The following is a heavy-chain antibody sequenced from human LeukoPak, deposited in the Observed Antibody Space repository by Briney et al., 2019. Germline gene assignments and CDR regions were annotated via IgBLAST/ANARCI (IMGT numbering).Heavy chain of an antibody. V-gene: IGHV5-51*01. D-gene: IGHD3-9*01. J-gene: IGHJ4*02. CDR2: IYPIDSDT. CDR3: ASVNSARWFFDC. CDR1: GYTIGSFGSYW. Sequence: GESLKIYCKGSGYTIGSFGSYWIAWVRRMPGKGLEWMGSIYPIDSDTRYIPSFEGQVTVSVDRSISTAYLQWSSLKASDTAMYYCASVNSARWFFDCWGQGSLLTVSS.